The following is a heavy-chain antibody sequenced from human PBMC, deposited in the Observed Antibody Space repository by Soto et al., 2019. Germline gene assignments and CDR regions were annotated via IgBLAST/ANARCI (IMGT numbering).Heavy chain of an antibody. Sequence: SSETLSLTCAVSGYSISSSNWWGWIRQPPGKGLEWIGYIYYSGTTYYNPSLKSRVTMSVDTSKSHLSLRLSSVTAADTAVYYCARADTAMVPPAYWGQGTLVTVSS. CDR2: IYYSGTT. CDR3: ARADTAMVPPAY. CDR1: GYSISSSNW. V-gene: IGHV4-28*03. J-gene: IGHJ4*02. D-gene: IGHD5-18*01.